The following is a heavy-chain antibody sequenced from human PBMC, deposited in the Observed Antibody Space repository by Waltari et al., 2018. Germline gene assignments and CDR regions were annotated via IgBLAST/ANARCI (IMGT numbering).Heavy chain of an antibody. D-gene: IGHD3-3*01. CDR3: AKDVAMGKSGFALDY. Sequence: DVEVVQSGGGLVQPGGSLRLSCAASGLNFRTNWMPWGRQVPGKGLVWVARINSDGSSRSYTDSVKGRFTISRDNSKNTVYLQMDALRVEDTAVYYCAKDVAMGKSGFALDYWGQGALVTVSS. CDR1: GLNFRTNW. V-gene: IGHV3-74*01. J-gene: IGHJ4*02. CDR2: INSDGSSR.